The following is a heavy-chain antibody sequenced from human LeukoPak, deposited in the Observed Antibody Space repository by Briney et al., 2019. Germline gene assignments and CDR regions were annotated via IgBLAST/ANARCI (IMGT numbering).Heavy chain of an antibody. CDR2: INHSGST. J-gene: IGHJ4*02. CDR3: ARVGSYDSSGYHARGLDY. CDR1: GGSFSGYY. Sequence: PSETLSLTCAVYGGSFSGYYWSWIRQPPGKGLEWIGEINHSGSTNYNPSLKSRVTISVDTSKNQFSLKLSSVTAADTAVYYCARVGSYDSSGYHARGLDYWGQGTPVTVSS. V-gene: IGHV4-34*01. D-gene: IGHD3-22*01.